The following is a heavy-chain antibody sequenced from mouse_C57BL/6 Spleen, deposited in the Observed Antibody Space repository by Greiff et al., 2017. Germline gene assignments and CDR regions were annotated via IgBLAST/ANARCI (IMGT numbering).Heavy chain of an antibody. Sequence: VQLKQSGPGLVAPSQSLSITCTVSGFSLTSYGVHWVRQPPGKGLEWLVVIWSDGSTTYNSALKSRLSISKDNSKSQVFLKMNSLQTDDTAMYYCARHDTGNYAMDYWGQGTSVTVSS. J-gene: IGHJ4*01. V-gene: IGHV2-6-1*01. D-gene: IGHD1-1*02. CDR2: IWSDGST. CDR3: ARHDTGNYAMDY. CDR1: GFSLTSYG.